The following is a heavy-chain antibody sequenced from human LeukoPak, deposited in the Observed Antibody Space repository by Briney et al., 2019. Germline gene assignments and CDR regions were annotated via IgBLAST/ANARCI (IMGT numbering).Heavy chain of an antibody. CDR1: GFTFSSHW. CDR2: INSDGSSI. J-gene: IGHJ4*02. V-gene: IGHV3-74*01. D-gene: IGHD3-3*01. CDR3: ARVVAAKPYDFWSGYYTGSGGAGGYYFDY. Sequence: GGSLRLSCAASGFTFSSHWMHWVRQAPGKGLVWVSRINSDGSSISYADSVEGRFTISRDNAKNTLYLQMNSLRAEDTAVYYCARVVAAKPYDFWSGYYTGSGGAGGYYFDYWGQGTLVTVSS.